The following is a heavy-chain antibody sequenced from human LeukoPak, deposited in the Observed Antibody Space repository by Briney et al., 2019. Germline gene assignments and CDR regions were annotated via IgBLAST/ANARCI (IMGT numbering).Heavy chain of an antibody. V-gene: IGHV3-21*01. J-gene: IGHJ6*03. D-gene: IGHD3-3*01. CDR1: GFTFSAND. CDR2: ISSSSTYI. CDR3: ARDCSYDFWSGYPPYYYYYYMDV. Sequence: GGSLRLSCAASGFTFSANDMTWVRQAPGKGLEWVSSISSSSTYIFHADSVKGRFTISRDNAKNSLYLQMNSLRAEDTAVYYCARDCSYDFWSGYPPYYYYYYMDVWGKGTTVTVSS.